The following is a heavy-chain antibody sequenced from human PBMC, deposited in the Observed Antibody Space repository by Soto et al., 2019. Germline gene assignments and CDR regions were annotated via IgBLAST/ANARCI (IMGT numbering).Heavy chain of an antibody. J-gene: IGHJ4*02. V-gene: IGHV1-24*01. CDR2: FVPEDGET. CDR3: AKNPGLFWSGYYLLVSKNDY. D-gene: IGHD3-3*01. CDR1: GYTLTELS. Sequence: GASVKVSCKVSGYTLTELSMHWVRQAPGKGLEWMGGFVPEDGETIYAQMFQGRVTMTEDTSTDTAYLELSSLRSEDTAVYYCAKNPGLFWSGYYLLVSKNDYWGQGTLVTVSS.